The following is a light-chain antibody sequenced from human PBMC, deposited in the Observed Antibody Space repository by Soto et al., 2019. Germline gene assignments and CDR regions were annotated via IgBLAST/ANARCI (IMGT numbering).Light chain of an antibody. J-gene: IGKJ5*01. CDR2: AAS. V-gene: IGKV1-39*01. CDR1: QSISSY. CDR3: QQSYSTPIT. Sequence: DIQMTQSPSSLSASVGDRVTITCRASQSISSYLNWYQQKPGKAPKLLIYAASSLQSGVPSRFSGSGSGTDFTLTISSLQPEDFATYYCQQSYSTPITCGQGPRLEIK.